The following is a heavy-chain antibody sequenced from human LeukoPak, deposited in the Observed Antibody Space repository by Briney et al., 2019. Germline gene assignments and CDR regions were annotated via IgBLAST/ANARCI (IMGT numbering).Heavy chain of an antibody. D-gene: IGHD1-26*01. CDR1: GGSFSGYY. J-gene: IGHJ6*02. CDR3: ARGPLGYYYYYGMDV. CDR2: IYYSGST. Sequence: PSETLSLTCAVYGGSFSGYYWSWIRQPPGKGLEWIGYIYYSGSTNYNPSLKSRVTISVDTSKNQFSLKLSSVTAADTAVYYCARGPLGYYYYYGMDVWGQGTTVTVSS. V-gene: IGHV4-59*01.